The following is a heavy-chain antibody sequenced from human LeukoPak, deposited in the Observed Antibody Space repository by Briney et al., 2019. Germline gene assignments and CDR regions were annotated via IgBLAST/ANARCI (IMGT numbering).Heavy chain of an antibody. CDR2: ISSSSSYI. J-gene: IGHJ3*02. Sequence: PGGSLSLSCAASGFTFSSYSMNWVRQAPGKGLEWVSSISSSSSYIYYADSVKGRFTISRDNAKNSLYLQMNSLRAEDTAVYYCARRAWGYYDSSGYHAFDIWGQGTMLTVSS. CDR3: ARRAWGYYDSSGYHAFDI. D-gene: IGHD3-22*01. CDR1: GFTFSSYS. V-gene: IGHV3-21*01.